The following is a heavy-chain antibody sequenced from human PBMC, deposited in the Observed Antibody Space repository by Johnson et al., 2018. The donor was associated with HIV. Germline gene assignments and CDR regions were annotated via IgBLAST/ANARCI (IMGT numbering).Heavy chain of an antibody. V-gene: IGHV3-30*02. Sequence: QVQLVESGGGVVRPGGSLRLSCAASGFSFSSYALHWVRQAPGKGLEWVAFIRYDGSNKYYADSVKGRLTISRDNSKNTLYLQMNSLRAEDTAVYYCAKGERYYNFLSGYHDAFAIWGRGTMVTVSS. CDR3: AKGERYYNFLSGYHDAFAI. CDR2: IRYDGSNK. J-gene: IGHJ3*02. CDR1: GFSFSSYA. D-gene: IGHD3-3*01.